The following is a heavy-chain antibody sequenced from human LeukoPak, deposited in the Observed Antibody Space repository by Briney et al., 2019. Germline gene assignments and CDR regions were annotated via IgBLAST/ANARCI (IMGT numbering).Heavy chain of an antibody. CDR2: ISSSGSTI. D-gene: IGHD3-16*02. CDR3: ARTPLRLRLGELSPHSVGYFDY. CDR1: GFTLSTYD. V-gene: IGHV3-48*03. J-gene: IGHJ4*02. Sequence: GGSLRLSCEASGFTLSTYDINWFRQAPGKGLEWVSYISSSGSTIYCADSVKGRFTISRDNAKNSLYLQMNSLRAEDTAVYYCARTPLRLRLGELSPHSVGYFDYWGQGTLVTVSS.